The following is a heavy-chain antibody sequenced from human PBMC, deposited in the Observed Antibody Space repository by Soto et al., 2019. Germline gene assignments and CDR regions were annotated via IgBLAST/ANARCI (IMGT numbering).Heavy chain of an antibody. Sequence: PGGSLRLSCAASGFAFSNYVMNWVRQAPGERLEWLSYIGSGSSVTHYTDSAKDRFTISRDDAKNSLYLRMNSLRDEDTAVYYCARAAPHGYDYWGQGTLVPVSS. CDR3: ARAAPHGYDY. J-gene: IGHJ4*02. V-gene: IGHV3-48*02. CDR2: IGSGSSVT. D-gene: IGHD5-18*01. CDR1: GFAFSNYV.